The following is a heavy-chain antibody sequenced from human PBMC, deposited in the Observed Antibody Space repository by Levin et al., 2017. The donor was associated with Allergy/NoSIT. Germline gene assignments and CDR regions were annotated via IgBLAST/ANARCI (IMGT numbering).Heavy chain of an antibody. J-gene: IGHJ4*02. Sequence: GGSLRLSCAASGFTFSSYGMHWVRQAPGKGLEWVAVIWYDGSNKYYADSVKGRFTISRDNSKNTLYLQMNSLRAEDTAVYYCARDLDILTGFSFDYWGQGTLVTVSS. CDR1: GFTFSSYG. CDR3: ARDLDILTGFSFDY. V-gene: IGHV3-33*01. D-gene: IGHD3-9*01. CDR2: IWYDGSNK.